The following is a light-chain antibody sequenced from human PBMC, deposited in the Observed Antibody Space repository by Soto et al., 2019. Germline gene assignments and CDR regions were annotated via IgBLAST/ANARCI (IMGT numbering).Light chain of an antibody. Sequence: EIVMTQSPATLSVSPGERATLSCRASPSVSSNLAWYQQKPGQAPRLLIYDASTRATGVPARFSGSGSGTEFTLTISSLQSEDFAVYYCQQHNNWPLTFGGGTKVEIK. CDR3: QQHNNWPLT. J-gene: IGKJ4*01. CDR2: DAS. CDR1: PSVSSN. V-gene: IGKV3-15*01.